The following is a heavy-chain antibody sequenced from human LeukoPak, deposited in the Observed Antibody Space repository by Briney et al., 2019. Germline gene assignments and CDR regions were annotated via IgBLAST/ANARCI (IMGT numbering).Heavy chain of an antibody. D-gene: IGHD6-19*01. CDR2: INHSGCT. Sequence: SETLSLTCAVYGGSFSGYYWSWLRQPPPKGLEWVGEINHSGCTNYNPSLRSRVTISVDTSKNQFSLKLSSVTAADTAVYYCARGKAVAGTLGFGYWGQGTLVTVSS. J-gene: IGHJ4*02. CDR3: ARGKAVAGTLGFGY. CDR1: GGSFSGYY. V-gene: IGHV4-34*01.